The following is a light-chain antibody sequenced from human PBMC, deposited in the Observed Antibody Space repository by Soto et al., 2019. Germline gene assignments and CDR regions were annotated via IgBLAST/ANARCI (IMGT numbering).Light chain of an antibody. CDR3: QQSGGPLT. J-gene: IGKJ4*01. CDR2: DAS. V-gene: IGKV1-13*02. CDR1: QGISSA. Sequence: AIQLTQSPSALSASVGDRVSMTCRASQGISSALAWYQQKPGKAPKLLIYDASSLESGVPSRFSGSGSGTDFTLTISSLQPEDFATYYCQQSGGPLTFGGGTKVEIK.